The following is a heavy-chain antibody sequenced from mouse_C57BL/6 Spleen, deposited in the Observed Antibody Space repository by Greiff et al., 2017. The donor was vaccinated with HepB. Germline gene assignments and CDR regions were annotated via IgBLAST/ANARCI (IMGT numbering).Heavy chain of an antibody. D-gene: IGHD1-3*01. V-gene: IGHV1-18*01. J-gene: IGHJ4*01. Sequence: EVQLQQSGPELVKPGASVKIPCKASGYTFTDYNMDWVKQSHGKSLEWIGDINPNNGGTIYNQKFKGKATLTVDKSASTAYMELRSLTSEDTAVYYCASGASDNYIYAMDYWGQGTSVTVSS. CDR1: GYTFTDYN. CDR2: INPNNGGT. CDR3: ASGASDNYIYAMDY.